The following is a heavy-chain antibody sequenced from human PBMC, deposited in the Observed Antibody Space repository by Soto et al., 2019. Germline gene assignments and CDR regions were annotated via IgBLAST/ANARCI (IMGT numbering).Heavy chain of an antibody. J-gene: IGHJ4*02. CDR2: IGSKVNGYAT. D-gene: IGHD3-22*01. CDR3: LRRGDFYDSSVDY. V-gene: IGHV3-73*01. Sequence: GSLRLSCATSGFTFSGSAMHWVRQASGKGLEWVGRIGSKVNGYATAYAASVKGRFTISRDGSKNTAYLQMNSLKSEDTAVYYCLRRGDFYDSSVDYWGQGTLVTVSS. CDR1: GFTFSGSA.